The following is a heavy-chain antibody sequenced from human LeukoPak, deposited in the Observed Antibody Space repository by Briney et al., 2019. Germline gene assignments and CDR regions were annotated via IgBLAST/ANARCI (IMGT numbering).Heavy chain of an antibody. D-gene: IGHD2/OR15-2a*01. Sequence: GGSLRLSCAASGFTFSSYSMNWVRQAPGKGLEWVSYISSSSSTMHYADSVKGRFSISRDNAKNSLYLQMNSLRAEDTAVYYCARGKTSQNIVTRKTYNWFDPWGQGTLVTVSS. CDR2: ISSSSSTM. V-gene: IGHV3-48*01. CDR1: GFTFSSYS. J-gene: IGHJ5*02. CDR3: ARGKTSQNIVTRKTYNWFDP.